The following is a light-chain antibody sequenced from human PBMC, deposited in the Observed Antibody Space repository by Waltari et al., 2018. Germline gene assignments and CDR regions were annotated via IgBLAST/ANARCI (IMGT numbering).Light chain of an antibody. CDR2: VNSDGSH. V-gene: IGLV4-69*01. CDR1: SGPRSNV. J-gene: IGLJ3*02. Sequence: QLVLTQSPSASASLGASVKLTCTLSSGPRSNVIAWLQAQAGKGPRYLMKVNSDGSHSKGDEIPDRFSGSSSGAERYLTISSLQSEDEADYYCQTGGHGTWVFGGGTKLTVL. CDR3: QTGGHGTWV.